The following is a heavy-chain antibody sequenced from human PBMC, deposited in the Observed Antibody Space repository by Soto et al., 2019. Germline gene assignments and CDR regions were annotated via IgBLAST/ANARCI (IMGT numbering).Heavy chain of an antibody. D-gene: IGHD3-22*01. CDR1: GFTVSSSY. J-gene: IGHJ4*02. CDR2: IYSGGNT. V-gene: IGHV3-53*04. Sequence: GSLKLSCPASGFTVSSSYMNWVRQAPGKGLEWVSVIYSGGNTYYADSVKGRFTISRHNSENTLYLQMSSLRADDTAVYYCAKEYYDNSGYYPNHFDSWGQGT. CDR3: AKEYYDNSGYYPNHFDS.